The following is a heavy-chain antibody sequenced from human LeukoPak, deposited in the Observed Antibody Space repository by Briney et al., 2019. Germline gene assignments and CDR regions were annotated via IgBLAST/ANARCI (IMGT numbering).Heavy chain of an antibody. CDR2: INAGSGNT. Sequence: ASVKVSCKASGYTFTSYAMHWVRQAPGQRLEWMGWINAGSGNTKYSQKFQGRVTITRDTSASTAYMELSSLRSEDTAVYYCARDVAVAGTGEFDYWGQGTLVTVSS. CDR1: GYTFTSYA. D-gene: IGHD6-19*01. CDR3: ARDVAVAGTGEFDY. V-gene: IGHV1-3*01. J-gene: IGHJ4*02.